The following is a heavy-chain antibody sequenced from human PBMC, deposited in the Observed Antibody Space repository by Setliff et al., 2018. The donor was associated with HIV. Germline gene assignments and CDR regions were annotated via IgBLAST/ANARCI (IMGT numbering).Heavy chain of an antibody. J-gene: IGHJ6*02. CDR3: TRELNGHTSSHYYFGLDV. CDR1: GFAFRDYD. CDR2: IGTGGDT. D-gene: IGHD6-6*01. V-gene: IGHV3-13*01. Sequence: GGALRPCWATSGFAFRDYDFHWVRQVTGEGLEWVSAIGTGGDTYYADSVKGRFTISRENAKNSLYLQMNNVRAGDTAVYYCTRELNGHTSSHYYFGLDVWGQGTTVTVSS.